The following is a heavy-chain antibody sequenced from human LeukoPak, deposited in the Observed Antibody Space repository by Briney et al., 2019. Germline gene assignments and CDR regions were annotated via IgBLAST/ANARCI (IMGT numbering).Heavy chain of an antibody. Sequence: GGSLRLSCAASGFTFSSYAMSWVRQAPGKGLEWVSAISGSGGSTYYADSVKGRFTISRDNSKNTLYLQMNSLRVEDTAVYYCASSYRGSWYGVSGDYWGQGTLVTVSS. V-gene: IGHV3-23*01. D-gene: IGHD6-13*01. J-gene: IGHJ4*02. CDR1: GFTFSSYA. CDR2: ISGSGGST. CDR3: ASSYRGSWYGVSGDY.